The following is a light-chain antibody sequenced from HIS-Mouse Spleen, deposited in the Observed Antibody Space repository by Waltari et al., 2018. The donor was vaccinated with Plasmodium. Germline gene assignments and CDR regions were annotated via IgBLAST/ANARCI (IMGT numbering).Light chain of an antibody. J-gene: IGLJ2*01. CDR2: DGS. CDR1: SSDVGGYNY. CDR3: SSYTSSSTVV. V-gene: IGLV2-14*03. Sequence: QSALTQPASVSGSPGQSITISCTGTSSDVGGYNYVSWYQQHPGKAPKLMIYDGSNRPSGVSNRFSGSTSGNTASLTISGLQAEDEADYYCSSYTSSSTVVFGGGTKLTVL.